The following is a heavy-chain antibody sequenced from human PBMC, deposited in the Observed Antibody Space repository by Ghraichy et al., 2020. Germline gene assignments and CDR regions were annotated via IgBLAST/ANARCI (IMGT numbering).Heavy chain of an antibody. J-gene: IGHJ6*02. V-gene: IGHV4-38-2*02. CDR1: GYSISSGYY. CDR2: ISHRGST. D-gene: IGHD6-13*01. CDR3: ARSGAAGRYYYYYGMDV. Sequence: SETLSLTCTVSGYSISSGYYWGWIRQPPGKGLEWIGSISHRGSTNYNPSLKSRVTISIDTSKNQFSLNLRSVTAADTAVYYCARSGAAGRYYYYYGMDVWGQGTTVTVSS.